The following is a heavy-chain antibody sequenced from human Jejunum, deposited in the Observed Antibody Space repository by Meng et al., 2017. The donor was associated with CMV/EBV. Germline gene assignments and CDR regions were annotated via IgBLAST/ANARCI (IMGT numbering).Heavy chain of an antibody. V-gene: IGHV1-69*12. D-gene: IGHD2-2*01. Sequence: QVHLLQSGAEVKKPGSSVKVSCTSSGGSVNNYAINWVRQAPGQGLEWMGGIIAIFRTPKYAQKFQGRLTITADGPTGTTFMELSSLTSDDTAIYYCARGFSNGYQPFDYWGQGTLVTVSS. J-gene: IGHJ4*02. CDR3: ARGFSNGYQPFDY. CDR2: IIAIFRTP. CDR1: GGSVNNYA.